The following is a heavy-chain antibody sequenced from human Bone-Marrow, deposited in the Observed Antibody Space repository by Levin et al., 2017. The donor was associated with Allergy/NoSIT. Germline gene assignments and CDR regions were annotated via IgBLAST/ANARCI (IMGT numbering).Heavy chain of an antibody. J-gene: IGHJ4*02. V-gene: IGHV4-34*01. D-gene: IGHD3-22*01. Sequence: PSETLSLTCAVYGGSFSGYYWSWIRQPPGKGLEWIGEINHSGSTNYNPSLKSRVTISVDTSKNQFSLKLSSVTAADTAVYYCARGFITPSSYWGQGTLVTVSS. CDR3: ARGFITPSSY. CDR2: INHSGST. CDR1: GGSFSGYY.